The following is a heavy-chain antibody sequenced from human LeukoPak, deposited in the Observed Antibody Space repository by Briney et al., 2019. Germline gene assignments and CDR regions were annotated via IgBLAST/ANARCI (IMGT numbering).Heavy chain of an antibody. CDR3: ARGVRYPYDTLAVSFDY. J-gene: IGHJ4*02. CDR1: GCSFSSGSYF. D-gene: IGHD3-22*01. CDR2: MYTSGST. V-gene: IGHV4-61*02. Sequence: KASETLSLTCNVSGCSFSSGSYFWAWIRQPAGKGLESIGRMYTSGSTNYNPSLKSRATISVDKYNNQFSLKLSSVTEAETHVYYCARGVRYPYDTLAVSFDYSGQGALVTVSS.